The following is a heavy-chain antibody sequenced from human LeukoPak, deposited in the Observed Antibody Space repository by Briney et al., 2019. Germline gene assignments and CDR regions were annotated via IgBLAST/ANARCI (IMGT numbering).Heavy chain of an antibody. CDR1: GFSFNTYD. CDR2: IISNSNYI. V-gene: IGHV3-21*01. Sequence: GGSLRLSCVASGFSFNTYDMNWVRQAPGKGLKWVSSIISNSNYIDYADSVKGRFTISRDNTKNSLYLQMNSLRAEDAARYYCARLARGDSYVTGSVEYLGQGTMVTVCS. D-gene: IGHD5-18*01. J-gene: IGHJ4*02. CDR3: ARLARGDSYVTGSVEY.